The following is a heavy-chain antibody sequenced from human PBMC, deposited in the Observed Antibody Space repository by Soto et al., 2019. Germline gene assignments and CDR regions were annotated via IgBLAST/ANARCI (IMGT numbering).Heavy chain of an antibody. Sequence: EVQVLESGGGLVQPGGSLRLSCAASGFTFSSYAMGWVRQAPGKGLEWVSGISDSGGSTYYADSVKGRFTIASDNSKNTLYLQMNSLRAVDAAVYYCAKDVQHYSSGSLDSWGQGTMVIVSS. CDR3: AKDVQHYSSGSLDS. V-gene: IGHV3-23*01. J-gene: IGHJ4*02. CDR2: ISDSGGST. D-gene: IGHD6-19*01. CDR1: GFTFSSYA.